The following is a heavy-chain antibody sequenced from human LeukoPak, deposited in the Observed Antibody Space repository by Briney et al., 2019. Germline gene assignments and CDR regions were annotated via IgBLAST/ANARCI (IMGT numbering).Heavy chain of an antibody. D-gene: IGHD3-9*01. Sequence: SETLSLTCAVYGGSFSGYYWSWIRQPPGKGLEWIGYIYYSGSTNYNPSLKSRVTISVDTSKNQFSLKLSSVTAADTAVYYCARGDILTGVFDYWGQGTLVTVSS. CDR1: GGSFSGYY. V-gene: IGHV4-59*01. J-gene: IGHJ4*02. CDR2: IYYSGST. CDR3: ARGDILTGVFDY.